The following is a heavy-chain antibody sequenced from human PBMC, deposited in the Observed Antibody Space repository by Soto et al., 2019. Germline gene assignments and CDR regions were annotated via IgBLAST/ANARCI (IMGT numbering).Heavy chain of an antibody. D-gene: IGHD3-22*01. V-gene: IGHV3-21*04. CDR3: ARPKDNSGFVFFDL. CDR1: GFTLSSHN. CDR2: ISSSSIYI. J-gene: IGHJ3*01. Sequence: GGSLRLSCAASGFTLSSHNMNWVRQAPGKGLEWVSYISSSSIYIYYADSVKGRFTISRDNAENSLYLQMDSLRAEDTGVYYCARPKDNSGFVFFDLWGQGTMVTVSS.